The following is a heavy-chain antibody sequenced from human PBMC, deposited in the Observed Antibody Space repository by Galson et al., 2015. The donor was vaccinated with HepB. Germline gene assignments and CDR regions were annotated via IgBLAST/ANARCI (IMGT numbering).Heavy chain of an antibody. CDR2: IYHSGST. J-gene: IGHJ6*02. Sequence: ETLSLTCTVSGGSISSYYWSWIRQPPGKGLEWIGYIYHSGSTNYNPSLKSRVTISVDTSKNQFSLKLSSVTAADTAVYYCARGVYSSSWDYYYYYGMDVWGQGTTVTVSS. CDR3: ARGVYSSSWDYYYYYGMDV. D-gene: IGHD6-13*01. CDR1: GGSISSYY. V-gene: IGHV4-59*12.